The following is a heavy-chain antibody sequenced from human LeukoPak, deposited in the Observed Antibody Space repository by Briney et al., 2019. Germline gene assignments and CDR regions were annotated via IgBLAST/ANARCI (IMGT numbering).Heavy chain of an antibody. D-gene: IGHD3-10*01. CDR3: ARGMVPGNYYYYGMDV. CDR1: GFTFSSYA. V-gene: IGHV3-23*01. J-gene: IGHJ6*02. Sequence: PGGSLRLSCAASGFTFSSYAMSWVRQAPGKGLEWVSAISGSGGSTYYADSVKGRFSISRDNSKNTLYLQMNSLRDEDTAVYYCARGMVPGNYYYYGMDVWGQGTTVTVSS. CDR2: ISGSGGST.